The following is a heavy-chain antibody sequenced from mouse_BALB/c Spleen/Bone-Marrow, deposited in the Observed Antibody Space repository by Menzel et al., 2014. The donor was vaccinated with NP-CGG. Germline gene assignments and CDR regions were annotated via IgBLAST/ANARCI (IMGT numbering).Heavy chain of an antibody. D-gene: IGHD2-12*01. Sequence: QVQLQQSGAELMKPGASVKISCKATGYTFSSYWIEWVKQRPGHGLEWIGEILPGSGNTSYNEKFKGKATFTADTSSNTAYMQLSSLTSEDSGVYYCARKDYYSRFGYWGQGTLVTVSA. V-gene: IGHV1-9*01. CDR1: GYTFSSYW. J-gene: IGHJ3*01. CDR3: ARKDYYSRFGY. CDR2: ILPGSGNT.